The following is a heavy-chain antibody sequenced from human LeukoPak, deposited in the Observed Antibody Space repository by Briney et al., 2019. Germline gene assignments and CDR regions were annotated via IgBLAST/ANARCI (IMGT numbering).Heavy chain of an antibody. CDR2: ISTSGGDT. J-gene: IGHJ4*02. Sequence: KPGGSLRLSCAASGFTFTDSAMTWVRQAPEKGLEWVSAISTSGGDTIYTDSVKVRFTISRDNSKNTLHLQMNSLRAEDTAMYYCAKGGSNAPLAYWGQGTLVTVSS. V-gene: IGHV3-23*01. D-gene: IGHD3-16*01. CDR1: GFTFTDSA. CDR3: AKGGSNAPLAY.